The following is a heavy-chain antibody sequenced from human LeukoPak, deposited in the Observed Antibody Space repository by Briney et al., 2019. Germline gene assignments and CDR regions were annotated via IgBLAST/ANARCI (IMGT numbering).Heavy chain of an antibody. V-gene: IGHV1-69*13. CDR2: IIPIFGTA. J-gene: IGHJ4*02. CDR1: GGTSSSYA. D-gene: IGHD1-1*01. CDR3: ARGGSYNWNDDPLDY. Sequence: ASVKVSCKASGGTSSSYAISWVRQAPGQGLEWMGGIIPIFGTANYAQKFQGRVTVTADESTSTAYMELSSLRSEDTAVYYCARGGSYNWNDDPLDYWGQGTLVTVSS.